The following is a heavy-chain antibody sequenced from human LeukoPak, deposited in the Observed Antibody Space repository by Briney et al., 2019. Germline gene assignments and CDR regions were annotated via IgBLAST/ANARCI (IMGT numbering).Heavy chain of an antibody. CDR1: GFTFSSYG. CDR2: IWYDGSNK. Sequence: GGSLRLSCAASGFTFSSYGMHWVRQAPGKGLEWVAVIWYDGSNKYYADSVKGRFTISRDNSKNTLYLQMNSLRAEDTAVYYCAKSPSIAAAGTAFDYWGQGTLVTVSS. J-gene: IGHJ4*02. D-gene: IGHD6-13*01. CDR3: AKSPSIAAAGTAFDY. V-gene: IGHV3-33*06.